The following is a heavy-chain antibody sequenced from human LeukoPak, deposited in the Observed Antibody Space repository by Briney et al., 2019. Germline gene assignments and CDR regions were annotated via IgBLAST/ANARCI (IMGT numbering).Heavy chain of an antibody. CDR1: GFTLSSYS. CDR3: VREPRSSGLDY. D-gene: IGHD6-19*01. Sequence: GGSLRLSCAASGFTLSSYSMNWVRQAPGKGLEWVSYISSSSSSIYYVDSVKGRFTISRDNAKNSLYLQMNSLRAEDTAVYYCVREPRSSGLDYWGQGTLATVSS. J-gene: IGHJ4*02. CDR2: ISSSSSSI. V-gene: IGHV3-48*04.